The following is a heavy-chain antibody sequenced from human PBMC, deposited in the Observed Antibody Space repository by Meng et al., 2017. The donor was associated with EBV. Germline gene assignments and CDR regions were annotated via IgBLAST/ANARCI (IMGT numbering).Heavy chain of an antibody. Sequence: QVQLPESGPRMGQLSQPLSPPCTVPGASVSGGTYHWSWIRQPPGKELEWIGYIYDGGTTIYNPSLKSRVTILVDASKNQFSLKLSSVTTADTAAYYCAKSRSSTPGVVDYWGQGTLVTVSS. V-gene: IGHV4-61*01. J-gene: IGHJ4*02. CDR1: GASVSGGTYH. D-gene: IGHD3-10*01. CDR3: AKSRSSTPGVVDY. CDR2: IYDGGTT.